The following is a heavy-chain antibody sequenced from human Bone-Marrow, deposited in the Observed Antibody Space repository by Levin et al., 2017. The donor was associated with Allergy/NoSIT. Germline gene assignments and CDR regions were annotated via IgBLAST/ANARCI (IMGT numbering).Heavy chain of an antibody. CDR1: GGSFSSGHYY. D-gene: IGHD3-3*01. V-gene: IGHV4-30-4*01. CDR2: IYYSGST. Sequence: SETLSLTCTVSGGSFSSGHYYWNWIRQPPGKGLEWIGNIYYSGSTYYNPSLKSRVAVSLDTSKNQLSLKLTSVTAADTAVYYCARDTAFYDLWSGYPNWNFDLWGRGTLVTVSS. CDR3: ARDTAFYDLWSGYPNWNFDL. J-gene: IGHJ2*01.